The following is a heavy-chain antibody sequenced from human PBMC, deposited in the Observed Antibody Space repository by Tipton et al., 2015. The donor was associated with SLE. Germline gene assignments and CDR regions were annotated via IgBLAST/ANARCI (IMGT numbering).Heavy chain of an antibody. Sequence: SLRLSCAASGFTFNNYWMHWVRQVPGKRPVWVSRIDADCSDTTYADPVKGRFTISRDNARNTLYLQMNSLRAEDTAVYYCAKGSYYYDSSGCDFWGQGPLVTVSS. CDR1: GFTFNNYW. CDR3: AKGSYYYDSSGCDF. D-gene: IGHD3-22*01. CDR2: IDADCSDT. V-gene: IGHV3-74*03. J-gene: IGHJ4*02.